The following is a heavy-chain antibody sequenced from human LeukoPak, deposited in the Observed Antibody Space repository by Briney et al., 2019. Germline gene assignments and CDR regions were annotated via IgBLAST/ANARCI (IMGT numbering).Heavy chain of an antibody. J-gene: IGHJ4*02. CDR2: INSDGSST. D-gene: IGHD2-2*01. CDR1: GFTFSSYW. Sequence: GGSLRLSCAASGFTFSSYWMHWVRQAPGKGLVWVSRINSDGSSTSYADSVKGRFTISRDNAKNTLYLQMDSLRAEDTAVYYCAREPIVVGSGYFDYWGQGTLVTVSS. V-gene: IGHV3-74*01. CDR3: AREPIVVGSGYFDY.